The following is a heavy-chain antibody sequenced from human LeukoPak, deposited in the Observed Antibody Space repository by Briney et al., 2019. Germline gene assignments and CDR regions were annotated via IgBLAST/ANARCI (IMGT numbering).Heavy chain of an antibody. CDR2: IIPIFGTA. CDR3: ARVGIAARHYYYYGMDV. Sequence: ASVKVSCKASGGTFSSYAISWVRQAPGQGLEWMGGIIPIFGTAKYAQKFQGRVTITADESTSTAYMELSSLRSEDTAVYYCARVGIAARHYYYYGMDVWGQGTTVTVSS. CDR1: GGTFSSYA. V-gene: IGHV1-69*13. J-gene: IGHJ6*02. D-gene: IGHD6-6*01.